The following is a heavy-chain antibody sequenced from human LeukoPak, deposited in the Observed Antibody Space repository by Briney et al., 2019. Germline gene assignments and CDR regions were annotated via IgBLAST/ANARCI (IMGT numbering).Heavy chain of an antibody. CDR1: GGSISSYY. Sequence: SETLSLTCTVSGGSISSYYWSWIRQPAGKGLEWIGRIYTSGSTHYNASLKSRVSMSVATSKNKFSLKLSSVTAADTAVFYCARENSGSYRDFDYWGQGTPVTVSS. CDR3: ARENSGSYRDFDY. CDR2: IYTSGST. D-gene: IGHD1-26*01. V-gene: IGHV4-4*07. J-gene: IGHJ4*02.